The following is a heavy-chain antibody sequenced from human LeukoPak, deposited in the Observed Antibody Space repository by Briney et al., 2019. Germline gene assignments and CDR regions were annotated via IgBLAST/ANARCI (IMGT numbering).Heavy chain of an antibody. Sequence: GGSLRLSCAASGFTFSTYAMTWVRQAPGKGLEWVASVTGSSTNTYYADSVKGRFTISRDNSKNTLYLQMNSLRAEDTAVYYCAKASGYSSGWFSRAITPLDLFDYWGQGTLVTVSS. D-gene: IGHD6-19*01. CDR3: AKASGYSSGWFSRAITPLDLFDY. J-gene: IGHJ4*02. CDR2: VTGSSTNT. V-gene: IGHV3-23*05. CDR1: GFTFSTYA.